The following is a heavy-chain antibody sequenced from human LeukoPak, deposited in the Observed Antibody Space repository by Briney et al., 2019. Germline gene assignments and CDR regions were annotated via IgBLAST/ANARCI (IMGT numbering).Heavy chain of an antibody. CDR2: FSYSGST. V-gene: IGHV4-59*01. D-gene: IGHD1-26*01. CDR3: ARMYSGTSYYFDF. CDR1: GVSISDXH. Sequence: SEALSLTCSVSGVSISDXHWIWIRQPPAKXXXXXGYFSYSGSTRYNPXLXSRXTMSVDTSKNQFSLRLNSVAAADTAVYYCARMYSGTSYYFDFWGQGTLVTVSS. J-gene: IGHJ4*02.